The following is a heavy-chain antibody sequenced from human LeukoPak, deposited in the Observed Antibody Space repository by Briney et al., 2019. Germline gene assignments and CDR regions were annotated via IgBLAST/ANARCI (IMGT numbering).Heavy chain of an antibody. CDR3: ARRGYGYSSSWYPYYFDY. Sequence: SVKVSCKASGGTFSSYAISWVRQAPGQGLEWMGGIIPIFGTANYAQKFQGRVTITADKSTSTAYMELSSLRSEDTAVYYCARRGYGYSSSWYPYYFDYWGQGTLVTVSS. J-gene: IGHJ4*02. CDR2: IIPIFGTA. D-gene: IGHD6-13*01. V-gene: IGHV1-69*06. CDR1: GGTFSSYA.